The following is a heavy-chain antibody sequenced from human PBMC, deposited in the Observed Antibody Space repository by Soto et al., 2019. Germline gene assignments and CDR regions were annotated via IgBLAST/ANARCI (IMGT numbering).Heavy chain of an antibody. J-gene: IGHJ4*02. Sequence: QVQLVESGGGVVQPGRSLRLSCAVSGLTFSSYGMNWVRQAPGKGLEWVAVIWYDGSNKFYADSVKGRFTISRDNSKNTLYRHMNSLKVDDTAVYYCGREERRWSGTFVHWGQGTLVTVSS. V-gene: IGHV3-33*01. CDR3: GREERRWSGTFVH. CDR2: IWYDGSNK. CDR1: GLTFSSYG. D-gene: IGHD4-17*01.